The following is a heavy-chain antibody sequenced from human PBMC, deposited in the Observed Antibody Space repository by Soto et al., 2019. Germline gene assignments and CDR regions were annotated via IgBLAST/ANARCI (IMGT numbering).Heavy chain of an antibody. CDR2: ISSSGTGI. D-gene: IGHD2-2*02. J-gene: IGHJ3*02. Sequence: GGSLILSWAASGFTFSDYYMTWIRQAPGKGLEWVSYISSSGTGIYYPDSVKGRFTISRDNAKNSLYLQMSSLRAEDTAVYYCASAYPDPCDIRSQGT. CDR1: GFTFSDYY. V-gene: IGHV3-11*01. CDR3: ASAYPDPCDI.